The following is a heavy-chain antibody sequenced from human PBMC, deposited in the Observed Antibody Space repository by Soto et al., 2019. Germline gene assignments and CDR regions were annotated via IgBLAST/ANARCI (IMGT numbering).Heavy chain of an antibody. V-gene: IGHV3-53*01. CDR3: ARGGSSGYLTPPRSTWFDP. J-gene: IGHJ5*02. D-gene: IGHD3-22*01. CDR1: GFTCSSDS. Sequence: AGSLRLACAASGFTCSSDSRACFPQAPGKGLEWVSVIYGGGYTYYADSVRGRFTSSRDKSKNTLYLQRNILRAEDSAVYYCARGGSSGYLTPPRSTWFDPWGQGTQVTVSS. CDR2: IYGGGYT.